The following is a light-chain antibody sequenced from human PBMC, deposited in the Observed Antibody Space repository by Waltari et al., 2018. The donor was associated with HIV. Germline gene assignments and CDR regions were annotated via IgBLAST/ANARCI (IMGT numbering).Light chain of an antibody. CDR3: QQYLTYPYT. Sequence: DIQMTQSLSTLSASVGDRVTITCRASQSISTWVAWYQQKPGKVPKLLIYKASSLESGVPSRFSGSGSRTEFTLTISSLQPDDFATYYCQQYLTYPYTFGQGTKLEIK. J-gene: IGKJ2*01. V-gene: IGKV1-5*03. CDR2: KAS. CDR1: QSISTW.